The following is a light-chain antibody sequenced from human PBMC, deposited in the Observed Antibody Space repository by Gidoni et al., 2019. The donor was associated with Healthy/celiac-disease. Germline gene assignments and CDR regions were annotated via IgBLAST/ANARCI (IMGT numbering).Light chain of an antibody. V-gene: IGLV1-44*01. J-gene: IGLJ1*01. CDR2: SNN. CDR1: SSNLGSNT. CDR3: AAWDDSLNGFYV. Sequence: QSVLTQPPSASGTPGQRVTISCSGSSSNLGSNTVNWYHQLPGTAPKLLIYSNNQRPSGVPDRFSGSKSGTSASLAISGLQSEDEADYYCAAWDDSLNGFYVFGTGTKVTVL.